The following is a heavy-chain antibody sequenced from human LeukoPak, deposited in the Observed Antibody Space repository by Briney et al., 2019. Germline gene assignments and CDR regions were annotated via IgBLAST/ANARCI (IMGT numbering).Heavy chain of an antibody. D-gene: IGHD1-26*01. V-gene: IGHV4-39*01. CDR2: IYYSGST. CDR3: ARGVGATKGDY. CDR1: GGSISSSSYY. Sequence: PSETLSLTCTVSGGSISSSSYYWGWIRQPPGKGLEWIGSIYYSGSTYYNPSLKSRVTISVDTSKNQFSLKLSSVTAADTAVYYCARGVGATKGDYWGQGTLVTVSS. J-gene: IGHJ4*02.